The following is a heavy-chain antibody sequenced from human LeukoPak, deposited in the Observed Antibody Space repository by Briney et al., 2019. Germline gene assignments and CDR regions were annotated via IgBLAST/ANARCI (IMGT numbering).Heavy chain of an antibody. Sequence: ASVKVSCKASGYTFTSYGISWVRQAPGQGLEWMGWISAYNGNTNYAQKLQGRVTMTTDTSTSTAYMELRSLRSDDTAVYYCARDLGSSVTSTNWFDLWGQGTLVTVSS. CDR3: ARDLGSSVTSTNWFDL. V-gene: IGHV1-18*01. CDR1: GYTFTSYG. J-gene: IGHJ5*02. D-gene: IGHD6-6*01. CDR2: ISAYNGNT.